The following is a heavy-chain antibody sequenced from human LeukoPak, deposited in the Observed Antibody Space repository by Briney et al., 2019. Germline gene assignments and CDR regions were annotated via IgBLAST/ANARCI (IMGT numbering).Heavy chain of an antibody. CDR2: IYDSGRT. CDR3: VRGFYCPHY. CDR1: GGSISSDY. J-gene: IGHJ4*02. V-gene: IGHV4-59*01. D-gene: IGHD2-8*02. Sequence: WVTLSLTCTVSGGSISSDYWSWIRQPPGKGLEWIGYIYDSGRTYYNLTLKSRITISVDTSQNQFSLKLSSVTAADTAVYYCVRGFYCPHYWGQGTLVTV.